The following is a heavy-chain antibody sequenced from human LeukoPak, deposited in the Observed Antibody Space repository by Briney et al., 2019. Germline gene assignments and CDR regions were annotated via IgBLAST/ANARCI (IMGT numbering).Heavy chain of an antibody. CDR3: AKDRGRAVAGSEFDY. V-gene: IGHV3-23*01. CDR2: SGSGGST. D-gene: IGHD6-19*01. Sequence: GGTLRLSCAASGFTFSSYGMTWVRQAPGKGLEGVSVSGSGGSTHYADSVKGRFTISRDNSKNTLYLEMNSLRAEDTALYYCAKDRGRAVAGSEFDYWGQGTLVTVSS. J-gene: IGHJ4*02. CDR1: GFTFSSYG.